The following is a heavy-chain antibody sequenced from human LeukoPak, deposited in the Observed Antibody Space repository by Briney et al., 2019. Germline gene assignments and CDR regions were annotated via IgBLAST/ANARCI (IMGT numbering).Heavy chain of an antibody. Sequence: GGSLRLSCAASGFTFGSSWMIWVRQAPGEGLEWVANINHRGSDQRYVDSVKGRFTISRDNTKNSLYLQMNSLRVEDTAVFYCARDQYDTWSRRGNFDSWGQGTLVIVSS. J-gene: IGHJ4*02. CDR3: ARDQYDTWSRRGNFDS. D-gene: IGHD3-3*01. CDR2: INHRGSDQ. V-gene: IGHV3-7*03. CDR1: GFTFGSSW.